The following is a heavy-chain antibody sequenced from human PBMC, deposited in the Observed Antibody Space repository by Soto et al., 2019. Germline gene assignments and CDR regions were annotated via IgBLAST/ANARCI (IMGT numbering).Heavy chain of an antibody. Sequence: QVQLQESGPGLVKPLETLSLTCTVSGASISSGGYYWNWMRQHPGKGLEWIGYINHSGSTNYNPSLKSRVTMSVVTSKNQFSLKLSYVTAADTALYYCARDSGHYGKGWFDPWGQGTLVTVSS. CDR1: GASISSGGYY. J-gene: IGHJ5*02. D-gene: IGHD3-10*01. CDR3: ARDSGHYGKGWFDP. CDR2: INHSGST. V-gene: IGHV4-31*03.